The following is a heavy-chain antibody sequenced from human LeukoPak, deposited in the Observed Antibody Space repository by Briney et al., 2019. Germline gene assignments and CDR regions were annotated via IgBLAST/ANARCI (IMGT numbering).Heavy chain of an antibody. CDR1: GFTLSSYA. D-gene: IGHD5-24*01. J-gene: IGHJ4*02. CDR3: ASNKRGDGYNFDY. Sequence: PGRSLRLSCAASGFTLSSYAMHWVRQAPGKGLEWVAVISYDGSNKYYADSVKGRFTISRDNSKNTLYLQMNSLRAEDTAVYYCASNKRGDGYNFDYWGQGTLVTVSS. V-gene: IGHV3-30*04. CDR2: ISYDGSNK.